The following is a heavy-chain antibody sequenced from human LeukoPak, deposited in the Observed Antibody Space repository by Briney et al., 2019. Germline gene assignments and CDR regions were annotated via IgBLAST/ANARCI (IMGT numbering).Heavy chain of an antibody. Sequence: SETLSLTCTVSGGSISSSNYYCGCIRQPPGKGLEWVGTIYYSESTYYNPSLKSRVTISIDTSKNQFSLKLSSVTAADTAVYYCARVGGSYNKPFDYWGQGTLVTVSS. CDR2: IYYSEST. CDR3: ARVGGSYNKPFDY. CDR1: GGSISSSNYY. J-gene: IGHJ4*02. D-gene: IGHD1-26*01. V-gene: IGHV4-39*07.